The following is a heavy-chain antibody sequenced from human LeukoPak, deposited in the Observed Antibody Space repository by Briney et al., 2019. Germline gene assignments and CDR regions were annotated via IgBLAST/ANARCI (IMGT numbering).Heavy chain of an antibody. CDR1: GDSISSGSYY. V-gene: IGHV4-61*02. CDR3: VRDWNGDYFDY. J-gene: IGHJ4*02. D-gene: IGHD1-1*01. Sequence: PSETLSLTCIVSGDSISSGSYYWTWLRPPAGKGLEWIGRIHTSGNTNYSPSLKSRVTISRDTSKNQFSLRLTSVTAADTAVYYCVRDWNGDYFDYWGQGTLVTVSS. CDR2: IHTSGNT.